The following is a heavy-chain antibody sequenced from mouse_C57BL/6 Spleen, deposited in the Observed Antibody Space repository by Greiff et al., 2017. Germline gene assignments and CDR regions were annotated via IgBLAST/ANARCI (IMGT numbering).Heavy chain of an antibody. V-gene: IGHV14-3*01. CDR2: IDPANGNT. CDR1: GFNIKNTY. CDR3: ARRYGSSDDFDY. J-gene: IGHJ2*01. Sequence: VQLQQSVAELVRPGASVKLSCTASGFNIKNTYMPWVKQRPEQGLEWIGRIDPANGNTKYAPKFQGKATITADTSSNTAYLQLSSLTAEDTAIYYCARRYGSSDDFDYWGKGTTLTVSS. D-gene: IGHD1-1*01.